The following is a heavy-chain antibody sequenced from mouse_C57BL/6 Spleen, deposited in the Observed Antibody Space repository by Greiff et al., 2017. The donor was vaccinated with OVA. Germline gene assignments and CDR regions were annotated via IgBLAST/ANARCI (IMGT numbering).Heavy chain of an antibody. V-gene: IGHV1-82*01. D-gene: IGHD1-1*01. CDR2: IYPGDGDT. CDR1: GYAFSSSC. Sequence: QVQLQQSGPELAKPGASVKISCKASGYAFSSSCMNWVKRRPGKGLEWIGRIYPGDGDTNYNGKFKGKATLTADKSSSTAYMQLRSLTSEDSAVSVCARKTITTPYWGQGTTLTFSS. J-gene: IGHJ2*01. CDR3: ARKTITTPY.